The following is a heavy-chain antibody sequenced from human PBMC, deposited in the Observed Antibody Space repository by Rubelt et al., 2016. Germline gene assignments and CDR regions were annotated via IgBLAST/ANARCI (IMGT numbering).Heavy chain of an antibody. J-gene: IGHJ6*02. V-gene: IGHV4-34*01. CDR1: GGSFSGYY. CDR2: INHSGST. D-gene: IGHD1-26*01. CDR3: ARGRMGFHYYYYGMDV. Sequence: QVQLQQWGAGLLKPSETLSLTCAVYGGSFSGYYWSWIRQPPGKGLEWIGEINHSGSTNYNPSLKSRVTISVDTSKNQCSLKLGSVTAADTAVYYCARGRMGFHYYYYGMDVWGQGTTVTVSS.